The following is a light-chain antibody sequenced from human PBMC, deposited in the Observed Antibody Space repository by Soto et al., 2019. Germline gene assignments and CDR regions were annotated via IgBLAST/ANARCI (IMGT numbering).Light chain of an antibody. CDR1: NIGSKS. CDR3: QVWDSSSDPRV. J-gene: IGLJ3*02. CDR2: NDS. V-gene: IGLV3-21*04. Sequence: SYELTQPPSVSVAPGKTATITCAGNNIGSKSVHWYQQKPGQAPVLVIDNDSDRPSGIPEQFSGSNSGNTATLTISRVEAGDEADYYCQVWDSSSDPRVFGGGTKLTVL.